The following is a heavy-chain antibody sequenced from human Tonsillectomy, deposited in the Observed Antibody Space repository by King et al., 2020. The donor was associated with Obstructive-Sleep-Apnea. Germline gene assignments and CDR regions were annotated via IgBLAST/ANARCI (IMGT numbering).Heavy chain of an antibody. CDR2: ISSSSSYI. D-gene: IGHD6-19*01. CDR3: AGSGAVAGNGWFDP. J-gene: IGHJ5*02. V-gene: IGHV3-21*01. CDR1: GFTFSSYS. Sequence: VQLVESGGGLVKPGGSLRLSCAASGFTFSSYSMNWVRQAPGKGLEWVSSISSSSSYIYYADSVKGRFTISRDNAKNSLYLQMHSLRAEDTAVFYCAGSGAVAGNGWFDPWGQGTLVTVSS.